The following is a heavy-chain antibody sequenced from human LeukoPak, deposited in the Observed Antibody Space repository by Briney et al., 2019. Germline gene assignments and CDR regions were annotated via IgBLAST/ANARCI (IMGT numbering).Heavy chain of an antibody. D-gene: IGHD4-11*01. V-gene: IGHV3-23*01. CDR3: AKRQGDYSNNNWFGP. Sequence: QPGGSLRLSCAVSGFTFSSYAMSWVRQAPGKGLEWVSAISGSGGGTYYADSVKGRFTISRDNSKNTLYLQMNSLRAEDTAVYYCAKRQGDYSNNNWFGPWGQGTLVTVSS. CDR2: ISGSGGGT. J-gene: IGHJ5*02. CDR1: GFTFSSYA.